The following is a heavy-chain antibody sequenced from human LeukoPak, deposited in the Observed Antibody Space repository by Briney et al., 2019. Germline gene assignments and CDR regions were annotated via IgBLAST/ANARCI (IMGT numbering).Heavy chain of an antibody. CDR2: IKSKTDGGTT. Sequence: GGSLRLSCAASGFIFSNAWMSWVRQVPGKGLEWVGRIKSKTDGGTTDYAAPVKGKFTISRDDSKNTLYLHLNSLKTEDTAVYYCARYCSSTSCYKPPWGQGTLVTVSS. V-gene: IGHV3-15*01. CDR3: ARYCSSTSCYKPP. CDR1: GFIFSNAW. J-gene: IGHJ5*02. D-gene: IGHD2-2*02.